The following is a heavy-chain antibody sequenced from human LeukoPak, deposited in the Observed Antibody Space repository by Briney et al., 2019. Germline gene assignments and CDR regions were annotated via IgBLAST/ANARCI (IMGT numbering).Heavy chain of an antibody. CDR1: GFTFSSYA. CDR2: ISGSGGST. Sequence: GGSLGLSCAASGFTFSSYAMSWVRQAPGKGLEWVSAISGSGGSTYYADSVKGRFTISRDNSKNTLYLQMNSLRAEDTAVYYCAKDRVLRYFDWLPDYYYGMDVWGKGTTVTVSS. J-gene: IGHJ6*04. D-gene: IGHD3-9*01. V-gene: IGHV3-23*01. CDR3: AKDRVLRYFDWLPDYYYGMDV.